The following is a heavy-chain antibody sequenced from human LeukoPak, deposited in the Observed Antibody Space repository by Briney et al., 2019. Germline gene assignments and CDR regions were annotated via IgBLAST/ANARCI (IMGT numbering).Heavy chain of an antibody. CDR1: GFTISDHY. CDR3: ARDPYNGGY. D-gene: IGHD1-26*01. CDR2: IRNKANSYRT. Sequence: PGGSLRLSCAASGFTISDHYMDWVRQAPGKGLEWIGRIRNKANSYRTEFAASVKGRFTLSIDDSKNSLYLQMNSLRAEDTAVYYCARDPYNGGYWGQGTLVTVSS. J-gene: IGHJ4*02. V-gene: IGHV3-72*01.